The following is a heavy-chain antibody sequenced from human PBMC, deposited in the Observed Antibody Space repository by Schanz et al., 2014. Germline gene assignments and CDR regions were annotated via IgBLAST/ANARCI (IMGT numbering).Heavy chain of an antibody. D-gene: IGHD3-10*01. CDR2: IWYDGSNK. Sequence: VHLVESGGGLVQPGGSLRLSCAASGITFSSHSFNWVRQAPGKGLEWVAVIWYDGSNKYYADSVKGRFTISRDNSKNTLFLQMNSLRAEDTAVYYCARPALWFGDNCFDPWGQGTLXTVSS. V-gene: IGHV3-33*08. J-gene: IGHJ5*02. CDR3: ARPALWFGDNCFDP. CDR1: GITFSSHS.